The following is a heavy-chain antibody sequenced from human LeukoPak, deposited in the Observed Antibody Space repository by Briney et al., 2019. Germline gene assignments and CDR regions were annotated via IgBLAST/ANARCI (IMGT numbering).Heavy chain of an antibody. CDR1: GFTFSNFA. CDR2: IKGNGGDT. J-gene: IGHJ3*01. Sequence: GGSLSPSCAASGFTFSNFALVWVRQAPGKGLEWVSAIKGNGGDTRYADAVKGRFTISRDNSKNTLYLHMNSLRAEDTAIYYCGRDPNGDYVGAFEFWGQGTIVTVSS. D-gene: IGHD4-17*01. V-gene: IGHV3-23*01. CDR3: GRDPNGDYVGAFEF.